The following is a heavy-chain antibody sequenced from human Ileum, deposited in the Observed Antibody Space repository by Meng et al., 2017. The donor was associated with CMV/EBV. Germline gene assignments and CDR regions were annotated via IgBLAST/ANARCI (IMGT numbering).Heavy chain of an antibody. CDR3: ARGRAGATATKGRMGWYYFDY. CDR2: INHSGST. CDR1: GYY. J-gene: IGHJ4*02. V-gene: IGHV4-34*01. Sequence: GYYWSWIRQPPGKGLEWIGEINHSGSTNCNPSLKSRVTISVDTSKNQFSLKLSSVTAADTAVYYCARGRAGATATKGRMGWYYFDYWGQGTLVTVSS. D-gene: IGHD1-7*01.